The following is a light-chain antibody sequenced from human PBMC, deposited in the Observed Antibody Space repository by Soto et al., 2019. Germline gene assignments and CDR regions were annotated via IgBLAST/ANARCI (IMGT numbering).Light chain of an antibody. CDR2: RNN. V-gene: IGLV1-47*01. CDR3: AAWDDSLSGPNWV. Sequence: QSVLTQPPSASGTPGQRVTISCSGSSSNIGSNYVYWYQQLPGTAPKLLIYRNNQRPSGVPDRFSGSKCGTSASLAISGLRSEDEADYYCAAWDDSLSGPNWVFGGGTKLTVL. CDR1: SSNIGSNY. J-gene: IGLJ3*02.